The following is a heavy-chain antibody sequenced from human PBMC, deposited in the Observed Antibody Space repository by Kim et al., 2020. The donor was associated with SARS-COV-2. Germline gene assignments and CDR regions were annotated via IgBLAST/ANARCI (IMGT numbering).Heavy chain of an antibody. J-gene: IGHJ4*01. CDR2: MNPNTANT. D-gene: IGHD2-15*01. Sequence: ASVKVSCKASGYTFTTYDLSWVRQATGQGLEWMGYMNPNTANTAYAQKFQGRVTMTRNTSISTAYMELSSLTSEDTAVYYCARAGYCSGGTCYTWSDYWG. CDR3: ARAGYCSGGTCYTWSDY. CDR1: GYTFTTYD. V-gene: IGHV1-8*01.